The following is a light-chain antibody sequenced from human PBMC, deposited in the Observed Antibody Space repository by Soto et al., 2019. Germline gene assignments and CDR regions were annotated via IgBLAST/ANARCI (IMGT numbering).Light chain of an antibody. V-gene: IGLV1-40*01. Sequence: QSVLTQPPSVSGAPGQRVTISCTGSSSNIGAGYVVHWYQQLPGTAPKLLIYGNSNRPSGVPDQFSGSKSGTSASLAITGLQSEDEADYYCAAWDDSLNGVVFGGGTKVTVL. J-gene: IGLJ2*01. CDR2: GNS. CDR3: AAWDDSLNGVV. CDR1: SSNIGAGYV.